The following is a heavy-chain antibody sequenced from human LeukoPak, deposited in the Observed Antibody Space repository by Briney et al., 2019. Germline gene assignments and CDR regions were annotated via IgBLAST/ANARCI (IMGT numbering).Heavy chain of an antibody. CDR1: GFNVGDAA. J-gene: IGHJ3*01. CDR2: ISFSGDNS. D-gene: IGHD5-24*01. V-gene: IGHV3-23*01. Sequence: GGSLRLSYAPSGFNVGDAAMTWVRQAPGKGLEWVALISFSGDNSYYADSVKGRFSVSRDNSENTLSLQMNSLRVEDTARYYCAKDLQLSTWGRGTMVTVSS. CDR3: AKDLQLST.